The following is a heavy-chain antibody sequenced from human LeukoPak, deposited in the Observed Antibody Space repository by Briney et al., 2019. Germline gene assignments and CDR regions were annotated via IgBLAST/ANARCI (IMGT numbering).Heavy chain of an antibody. D-gene: IGHD5-12*01. CDR1: GFTFSSYS. V-gene: IGHV3-21*01. CDR3: ARASSGYVLFDY. CDR2: ISSSSSYI. J-gene: IGHJ4*02. Sequence: GGSLRLSCAASGFTFSSYSMNWVRQAPGKGLEWVSSISSSSSYIYYADSVKGRFTISRDNAKNSLYLQMNSLRAEDTAVYYCARASSGYVLFDYWGQGTLVTVSS.